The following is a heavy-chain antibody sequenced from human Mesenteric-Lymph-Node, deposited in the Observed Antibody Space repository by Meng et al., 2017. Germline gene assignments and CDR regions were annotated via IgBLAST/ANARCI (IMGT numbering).Heavy chain of an antibody. D-gene: IGHD3-9*01. CDR3: ARAVGSISTVDY. J-gene: IGHJ4*02. Sequence: ASVKVSCKASGYSFTSYDINWVRQATGQGLEWMGWMNPNSGNTGNAQKFQGRVTMTRDTSISTAYMELSSLRSEDTAVYYCARAVGSISTVDYWGQGTLVTVSS. CDR1: GYSFTSYD. V-gene: IGHV1-8*01. CDR2: MNPNSGNT.